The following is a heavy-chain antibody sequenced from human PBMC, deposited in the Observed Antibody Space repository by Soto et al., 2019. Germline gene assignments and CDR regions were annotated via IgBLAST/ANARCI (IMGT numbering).Heavy chain of an antibody. CDR3: AKPFQNVVYHYDIWYFDL. CDR2: ISYDGSVK. CDR1: GFTFSSYG. Sequence: QVQLVESGGGVVQPGRSLSLSCEASGFTFSSYGMHWVRQAPGKGLEWVAVISYDGSVKYYADSVKGRFTISKDNSKNTLYLQMNSLRAEDTAVYYCAKPFQNVVYHYDIWYFDLWGRGTLVTVSS. J-gene: IGHJ2*01. V-gene: IGHV3-30*18. D-gene: IGHD3-9*01.